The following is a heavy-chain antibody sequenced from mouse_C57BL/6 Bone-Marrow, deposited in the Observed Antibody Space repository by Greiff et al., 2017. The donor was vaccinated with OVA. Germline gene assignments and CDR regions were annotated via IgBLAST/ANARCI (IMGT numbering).Heavy chain of an antibody. CDR3: ARSGWLLLSYYAMDY. Sequence: QVQLQQPGAELVRPGSSVKLSCKASGYTFTSYWMHWVKQRPIQGLEWIGNIDPSDSETHYNQKFKDKATLTVDKSSSTAYMQLSSLTSEDSAVYYCARSGWLLLSYYAMDYWGQGTSVTVSS. V-gene: IGHV1-52*01. J-gene: IGHJ4*01. CDR2: IDPSDSET. D-gene: IGHD2-3*01. CDR1: GYTFTSYW.